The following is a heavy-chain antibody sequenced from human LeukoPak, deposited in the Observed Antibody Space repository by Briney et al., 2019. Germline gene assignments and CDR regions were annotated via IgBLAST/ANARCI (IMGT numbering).Heavy chain of an antibody. J-gene: IGHJ4*02. CDR2: INKNGGNT. CDR1: GFPFSNYA. V-gene: IGHV3-64D*06. Sequence: GGSLRLSCSASGFPFSNYAMHWVRQAPGKGLEYVSGINKNGGNTQYADSVKGRLSISRDNSKNTLYLQMSSRKTEDTAFYYCAKGLRTGRQQFHYWGQGILVTVSS. CDR3: AKGLRTGRQQFHY. D-gene: IGHD7-27*01.